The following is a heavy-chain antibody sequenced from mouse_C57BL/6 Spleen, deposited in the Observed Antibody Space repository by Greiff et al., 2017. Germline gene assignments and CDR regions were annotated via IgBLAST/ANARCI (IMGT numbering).Heavy chain of an antibody. Sequence: VHLVESGAELVKPGASVKISCKASGYAFSSYWMNWVKQRPGKGLEWIGQIYPGDGDTNYNGKFKGKATLTADKSSSTAYMQLSSLTSEDSAVYFCARDSSRYFDYWGQGTTLTVSS. V-gene: IGHV1-80*01. CDR1: GYAFSSYW. CDR3: ARDSSRYFDY. D-gene: IGHD3-2*02. J-gene: IGHJ2*01. CDR2: IYPGDGDT.